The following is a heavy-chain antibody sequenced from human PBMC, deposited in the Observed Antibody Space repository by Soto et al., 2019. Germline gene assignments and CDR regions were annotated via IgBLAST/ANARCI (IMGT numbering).Heavy chain of an antibody. CDR3: AREYDYDILTGSSDAFDI. CDR2: IWYDGSNK. Sequence: GGSLRLSCAASGFTFSSYGMHWVRQAPGKGLEWVAVIWYDGSNKYYADSVKGRFTISRDNSKNTLYLQMNSLRAEDTAVYYCAREYDYDILTGSSDAFDIWGQGTMVTVSS. V-gene: IGHV3-33*01. D-gene: IGHD3-9*01. CDR1: GFTFSSYG. J-gene: IGHJ3*02.